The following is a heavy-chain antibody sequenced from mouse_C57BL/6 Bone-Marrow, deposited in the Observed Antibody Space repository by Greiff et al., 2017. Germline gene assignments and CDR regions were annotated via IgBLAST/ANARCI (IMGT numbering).Heavy chain of an antibody. D-gene: IGHD1-1*01. CDR2: IWRGGST. Sequence: VQRVESGPGLVQPSPSLSITCTVSGFSLTSYGVHWVRQSPGKGLEWLGVIWRGGSTDYNAAFMSRLSITKDNSTSQVFFKMNSLQADDTAIYYCAKGSTTVPFAYWGQGTLVTVSA. J-gene: IGHJ3*01. V-gene: IGHV2-5*01. CDR1: GFSLTSYG. CDR3: AKGSTTVPFAY.